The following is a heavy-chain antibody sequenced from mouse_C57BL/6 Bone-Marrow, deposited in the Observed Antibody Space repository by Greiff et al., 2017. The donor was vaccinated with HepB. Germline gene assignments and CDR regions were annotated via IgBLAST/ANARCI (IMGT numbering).Heavy chain of an antibody. CDR3: ASQASYYGSSYDYAMDY. V-gene: IGHV5-17*01. Sequence: DVMLVESGGGLVKPGGSLKLSCAASGFTFSDYGMHWVRQAPEKGLEWVAYISSGSSTIYYADTVKGRFTISRDNAKNTLFLQMTSLRSEDTAMYYCASQASYYGSSYDYAMDYWGQGTSVTVSS. D-gene: IGHD1-1*01. J-gene: IGHJ4*01. CDR2: ISSGSSTI. CDR1: GFTFSDYG.